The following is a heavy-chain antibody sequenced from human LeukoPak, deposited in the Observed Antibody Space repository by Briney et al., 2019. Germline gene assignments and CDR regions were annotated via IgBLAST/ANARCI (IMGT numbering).Heavy chain of an antibody. CDR2: IWSEGNNK. V-gene: IGHV3-33*01. CDR1: GFTFSSYG. D-gene: IGHD4-23*01. CDR3: ARWGSGGPLDY. Sequence: PGGSLRLSCAASGFTFSSYGMHWVRQAPARGREWVAVIWSEGNNKYYADSVKGRFTISRDNSKNTLYLQMNSLRDEDTAVYYCARWGSGGPLDYWGQGTLVTVSS. J-gene: IGHJ4*02.